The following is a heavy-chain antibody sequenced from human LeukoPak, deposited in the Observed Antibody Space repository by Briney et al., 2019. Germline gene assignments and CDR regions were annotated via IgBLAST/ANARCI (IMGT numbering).Heavy chain of an antibody. CDR1: GFSFDDYA. Sequence: PGGSLRLSCAASGFSFDDYAMHWVRQAPGKGLEWVSGIGWNGGGIVYADSVKGRFTISRDNTKNSLYLQMNSLGVEDTALYYCVKLTAVGFVDYWGQGTLVTVSS. CDR3: VKLTAVGFVDY. V-gene: IGHV3-9*01. D-gene: IGHD4-4*01. CDR2: IGWNGGGI. J-gene: IGHJ4*02.